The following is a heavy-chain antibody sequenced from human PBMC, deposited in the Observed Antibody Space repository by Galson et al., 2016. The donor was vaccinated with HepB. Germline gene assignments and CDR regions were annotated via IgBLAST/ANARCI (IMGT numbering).Heavy chain of an antibody. V-gene: IGHV3-23*01. CDR1: GFTFSRYA. Sequence: LRLSCAASGFTFSRYAMSWVRQAPGKGLEWVSVIGGSGDRRYYADSVKGRFIISRDNSKNTVYLQMNSLRVEDTAVYYCAKDLDIVVVPSAIDYWGQGTLVTVSS. CDR3: AKDLDIVVVPSAIDY. D-gene: IGHD2-2*01. J-gene: IGHJ4*02. CDR2: IGGSGDRR.